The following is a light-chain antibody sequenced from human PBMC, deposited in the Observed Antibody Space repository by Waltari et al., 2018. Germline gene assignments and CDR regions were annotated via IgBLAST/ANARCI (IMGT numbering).Light chain of an antibody. CDR1: QNINTW. CDR2: KAS. Sequence: DIQMTQSPSTLSASVGDRVTITCRASQNINTWLAGHQQKPGKAPNLLIYKASSLESGVPSRFSGSGSGTEFTLTISSLQPDDFATYYCLQYNGEPRTFGQGTKVEVK. CDR3: LQYNGEPRT. J-gene: IGKJ1*01. V-gene: IGKV1-5*03.